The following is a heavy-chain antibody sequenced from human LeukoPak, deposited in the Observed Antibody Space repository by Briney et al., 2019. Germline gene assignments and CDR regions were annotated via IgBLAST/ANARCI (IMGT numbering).Heavy chain of an antibody. CDR3: ARLSGVFYDSSGDLRWDAFDI. D-gene: IGHD3-22*01. CDR1: GGSISSYY. V-gene: IGHV4-59*08. Sequence: SETLSLTCTVSGGSISSYYWSWIRQPPGKGLEWIGYIYYSGSTNYNPSLKSRVTISVDTSKNQFSLKLSSVTAADTAVYYCARLSGVFYDSSGDLRWDAFDIWGQGTMVTVSS. CDR2: IYYSGST. J-gene: IGHJ3*02.